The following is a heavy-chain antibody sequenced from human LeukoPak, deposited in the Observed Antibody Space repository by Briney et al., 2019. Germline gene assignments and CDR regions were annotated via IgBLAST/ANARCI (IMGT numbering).Heavy chain of an antibody. CDR3: ARGVGRGRWNYYYMDV. V-gene: IGHV1-8*01. J-gene: IGHJ6*03. CDR2: MNPHSGNT. Sequence: ASVKVSRKASGYTFTSFDINWVRQAPGHGLEWMGWMNPHSGNTGYAQKFQGRVTMTRNTSISTAYMELSSLRSEDTAVYYCARGVGRGRWNYYYMDVWGKGTTVTVSS. D-gene: IGHD2-15*01. CDR1: GYTFTSFD.